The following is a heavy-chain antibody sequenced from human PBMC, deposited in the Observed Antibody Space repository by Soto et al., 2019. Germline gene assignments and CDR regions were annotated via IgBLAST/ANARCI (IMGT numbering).Heavy chain of an antibody. D-gene: IGHD2-15*01. V-gene: IGHV1-69*13. CDR1: GGTFSSYA. CDR3: ARDLRSGGSCYAY. CDR2: IIPIFGTA. Sequence: ASVEVSCKASGGTFSSYAISWVRQAPEQGLEWMGGIIPIFGTANYAQKFQGRVTITADESTSTAYMELSSLRSEDTAVYYCARDLRSGGSCYAYWGQGTLVTVSS. J-gene: IGHJ4*02.